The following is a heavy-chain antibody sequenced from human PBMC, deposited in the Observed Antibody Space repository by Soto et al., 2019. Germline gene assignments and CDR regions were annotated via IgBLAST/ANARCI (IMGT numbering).Heavy chain of an antibody. J-gene: IGHJ4*02. Sequence: EVQVLESGGGLVQPGESLRLSCAASGFTFSDYAMSWVRQAPGKGLEWVSGINGGGGNTYYADSVKGRFTISRDNSRNKLDRQMNSLRAEDTAVYDCAKGRRVRRFALDCWGLGTLVTVSS. CDR3: AKGRRVRRFALDC. V-gene: IGHV3-23*01. CDR2: INGGGGNT. D-gene: IGHD3-9*01. CDR1: GFTFSDYA.